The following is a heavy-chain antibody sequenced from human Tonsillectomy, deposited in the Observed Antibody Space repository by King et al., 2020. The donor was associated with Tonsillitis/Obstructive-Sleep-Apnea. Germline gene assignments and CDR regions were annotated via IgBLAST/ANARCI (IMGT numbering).Heavy chain of an antibody. V-gene: IGHV3-30*18. CDR2: ISYDGSNK. D-gene: IGHD1-26*01. Sequence: VQLVESGGGVVQPGRSLRLSCAASGFTFSSYGMHWVRQAPGKGLEWVAVISYDGSNKYYADSVKGRFTISRDNSKNTLYLQMKSLRAEDTAVYYCAKGGSYYHYYYSYMDVWGKGTTVTVSS. CDR1: GFTFSSYG. CDR3: AKGGSYYHYYYSYMDV. J-gene: IGHJ6*03.